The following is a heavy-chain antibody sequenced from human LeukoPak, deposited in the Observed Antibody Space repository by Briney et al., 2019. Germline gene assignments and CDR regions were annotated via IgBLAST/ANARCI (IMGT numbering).Heavy chain of an antibody. V-gene: IGHV3-48*04. J-gene: IGHJ4*02. CDR3: ARSIEAAGLNGRY. Sequence: GGSLRLSCAASGFTFSAYSMNCVRQAPGKGLEWVSYISSSSSTIYYADSVEGRFTISRDNAKNSLYLQMNSLRAEDTAVYYCARSIEAAGLNGRYWGQGTLVTVSS. CDR2: ISSSSSTI. CDR1: GFTFSAYS. D-gene: IGHD6-13*01.